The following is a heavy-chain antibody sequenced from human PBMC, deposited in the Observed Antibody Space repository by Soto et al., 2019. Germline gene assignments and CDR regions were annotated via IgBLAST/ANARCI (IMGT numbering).Heavy chain of an antibody. D-gene: IGHD2-15*01. CDR1: GGSIRNVY. CDR3: ARAHAPTLPFAS. CDR2: IYHSGNT. Sequence: QVQLQESGPGLVKPSETLSLTCTVSGGSIRNVYWSWIRQSPGKGLEWIGFIYHSGNTKYNHSLKSRVNISIDTSNNPFSLSLKSVTAADTAVYFCARAHAPTLPFASWGQGTLVTVSS. V-gene: IGHV4-59*01. J-gene: IGHJ4*02.